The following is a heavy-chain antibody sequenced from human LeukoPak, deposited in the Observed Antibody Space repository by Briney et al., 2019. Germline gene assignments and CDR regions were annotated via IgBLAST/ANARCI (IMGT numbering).Heavy chain of an antibody. Sequence: SETLSLTCAVSGYSISSGYYWGWIRQPPGKVLEWIGSIYHSGSTYYNPSLKSRVTISVDTSKNQFSLKLSSVTAADTAVYYCARLLDWAALWGQGTMVTVSS. CDR1: GYSISSGYY. CDR3: ARLLDWAAL. V-gene: IGHV4-38-2*01. J-gene: IGHJ3*01. D-gene: IGHD6-6*01. CDR2: IYHSGST.